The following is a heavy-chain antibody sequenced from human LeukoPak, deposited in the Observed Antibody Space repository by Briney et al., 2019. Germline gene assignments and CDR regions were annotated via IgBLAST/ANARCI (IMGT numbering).Heavy chain of an antibody. CDR3: AREPYYYGMDV. Sequence: GGSLRLSCAASGFTFSSYSMNWVRQAPGKGPEWVSYIRSSSSTIFYAESVKGRFTISRDNAKNSLYLQMSSLGAEDTAVYYCAREPYYYGMDVWGQGITVTVSS. J-gene: IGHJ6*02. CDR1: GFTFSSYS. CDR2: IRSSSSTI. V-gene: IGHV3-48*01.